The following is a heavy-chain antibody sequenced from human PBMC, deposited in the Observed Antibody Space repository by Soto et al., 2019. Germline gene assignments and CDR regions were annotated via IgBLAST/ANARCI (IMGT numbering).Heavy chain of an antibody. Sequence: PSETLSLTRPVSGGSICSYYRNWIRQPPGKGLEWIGYSYYSGSTNYNPSLKSRVTISVDTSKNQFSLKLSSVTAADTAVYYCAREVPRGSYRQHHWFDPWGQGTLVTVSS. CDR1: GGSICSYY. D-gene: IGHD1-26*01. CDR2: SYYSGST. CDR3: AREVPRGSYRQHHWFDP. V-gene: IGHV4-59*01. J-gene: IGHJ5*02.